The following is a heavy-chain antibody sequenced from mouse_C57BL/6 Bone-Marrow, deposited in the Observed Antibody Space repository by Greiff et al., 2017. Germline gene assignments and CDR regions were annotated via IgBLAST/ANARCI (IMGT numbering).Heavy chain of an antibody. V-gene: IGHV1-69*01. CDR1: GYTFTSYW. CDR3: ARTAYYDYDGAWFAY. Sequence: QVQLQQSGAELVMPGASVKLSCKASGYTFTSYWMHWVKQRPGQGLEWIGEIDPSDSYTNYNQKFKGKSTLTVDKSSSTAYMQLSSLTSEDSAVYDCARTAYYDYDGAWFAYWGQGTLVTVSA. CDR2: IDPSDSYT. D-gene: IGHD2-4*01. J-gene: IGHJ3*01.